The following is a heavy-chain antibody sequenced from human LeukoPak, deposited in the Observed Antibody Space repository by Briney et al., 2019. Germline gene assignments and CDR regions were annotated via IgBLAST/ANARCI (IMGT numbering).Heavy chain of an antibody. V-gene: IGHV4-4*07. J-gene: IGHJ6*03. CDR1: GGSISSYY. CDR3: ARDVYSSSTTENYYYYYMDV. Sequence: SETLSLTCTVSGGSISSYYWSWLRQPAGKGLEWIGRIYTSGSTNYNPSLKSRVTISVDKSKNQFSLKLSSVTAADTAVYYCARDVYSSSTTENYYYYYMDVWGKGTTVTVSS. CDR2: IYTSGST. D-gene: IGHD6-6*01.